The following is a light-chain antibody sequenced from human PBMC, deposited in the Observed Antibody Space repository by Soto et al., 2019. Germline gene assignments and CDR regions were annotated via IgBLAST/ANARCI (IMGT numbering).Light chain of an antibody. V-gene: IGKV3-20*01. CDR1: QSVSSSY. J-gene: IGKJ4*01. CDR2: GAS. CDR3: QQYDSSPLT. Sequence: EIVLTQSPGTLSLSPGERATLSCRASQSVSSSYLAWYQQKPGQAPRLLIYGASSRATGIPDRFSGSGSGTDFTLTISRLEPEDFAVYYCQQYDSSPLTLGGGTKVDI.